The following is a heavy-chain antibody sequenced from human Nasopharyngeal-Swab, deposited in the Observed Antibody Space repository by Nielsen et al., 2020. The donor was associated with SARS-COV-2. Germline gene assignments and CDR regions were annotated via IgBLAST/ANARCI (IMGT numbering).Heavy chain of an antibody. V-gene: IGHV4-39*01. J-gene: IGHJ6*02. CDR3: VRLYDSTDYYYGMEV. D-gene: IGHD2/OR15-2a*01. CDR2: IYYSGST. CDR1: GGSISSSSYY. Sequence: SETLSLTCTVSGGSISSSSYYWGWIRQSPGKGLEWIGSIYYSGSTYYNPSLKSRVTISVDTSKNQFSLKLSSVTAADTAVYYCVRLYDSTDYYYGMEVWGQGTTVTVSS.